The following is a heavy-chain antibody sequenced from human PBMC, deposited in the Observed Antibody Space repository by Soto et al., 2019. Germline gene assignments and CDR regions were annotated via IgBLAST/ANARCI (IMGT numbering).Heavy chain of an antibody. V-gene: IGHV3-30-3*01. D-gene: IGHD3-10*01. Sequence: QVQLVESGGGVVQPGRSLRLSCAASGFTFSSYAMHWVRQAPGKGLEWVAVISYDGSNKYYADSVKGRFTISRDNSKNTMYLQRNSLRAEDTAVYYCARVYGDYYYYGMDVWGQGTTVTVSS. CDR2: ISYDGSNK. CDR3: ARVYGDYYYYGMDV. CDR1: GFTFSSYA. J-gene: IGHJ6*02.